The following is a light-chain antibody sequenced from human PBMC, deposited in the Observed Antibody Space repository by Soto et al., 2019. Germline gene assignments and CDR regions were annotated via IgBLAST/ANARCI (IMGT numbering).Light chain of an antibody. CDR2: GVS. V-gene: IGLV2-11*01. Sequence: QSVLTQPRSVSGSPGQSVTISCTGTSSDVGGYKYVSWYQQKPGKAPKLIIYGVSRWPSGVPNRFSGSKSGNRASLTISGLQAEDEGDYYCCSYRSTSVYVFGTVTKVTVL. J-gene: IGLJ1*01. CDR3: CSYRSTSVYV. CDR1: SSDVGGYKY.